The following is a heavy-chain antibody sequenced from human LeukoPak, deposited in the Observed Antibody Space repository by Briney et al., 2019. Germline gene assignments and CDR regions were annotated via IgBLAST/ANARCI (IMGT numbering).Heavy chain of an antibody. J-gene: IGHJ6*02. D-gene: IGHD2-2*01. CDR1: GYSFTTYW. V-gene: IGHV5-51*01. CDR3: ARHRYCSSTSCYSSYYYGMDV. Sequence: GESLKISCKGSGYSFTTYWISWVRQMPGKGLEWMGIIYPDDSDTRYSPSFQGQVTISADKSISTAYLQWSSLKASDTAMYYCARHRYCSSTSCYSSYYYGMDVWGQGTPVTVSS. CDR2: IYPDDSDT.